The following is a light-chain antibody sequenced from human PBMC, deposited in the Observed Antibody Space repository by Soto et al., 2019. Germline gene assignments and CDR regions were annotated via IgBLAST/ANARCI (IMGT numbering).Light chain of an antibody. J-gene: IGLJ2*01. Sequence: QSALTQPASVSGSPGQSITISCTGTSSDVGGYNYVSWYQQHPGKAPKLMIYEVSNRPSGVSNRFSGSRSGNTASLTISGLLVVDEAVFFCSLYMRSSTLMVFGGGTQLTVL. V-gene: IGLV2-14*01. CDR3: SLYMRSSTLMV. CDR1: SSDVGGYNY. CDR2: EVS.